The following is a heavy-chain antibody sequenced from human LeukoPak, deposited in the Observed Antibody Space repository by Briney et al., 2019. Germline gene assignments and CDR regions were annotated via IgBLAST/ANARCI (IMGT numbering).Heavy chain of an antibody. CDR1: GGSFSGYY. J-gene: IGHJ3*02. D-gene: IGHD3-10*01. Sequence: SETLSLTCAVHGGSFSGYYWSWIRQPPGKGLESIGEINHSGSTNYNPSLKSRVTISVDTSKNQFSLKLSSVTAADTAVYYCARVVWFGELSGAFDIWGQGTMVTVSS. V-gene: IGHV4-34*01. CDR2: INHSGST. CDR3: ARVVWFGELSGAFDI.